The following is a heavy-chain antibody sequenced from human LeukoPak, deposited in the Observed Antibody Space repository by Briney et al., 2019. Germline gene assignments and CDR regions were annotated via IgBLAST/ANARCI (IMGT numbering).Heavy chain of an antibody. CDR2: IYYSGTT. J-gene: IGHJ5*02. CDR1: GASISSSPSF. Sequence: SETLSLTCTVSGASISSSPSFWGWIRQPPGKGLEWIGSIYYSGTTYYNPSLKSRVTISIDTSKNQFSLKLSSVTAADTAVYYCARDGDNWFDPWGQGTLVTVSS. D-gene: IGHD3-16*01. V-gene: IGHV4-39*07. CDR3: ARDGDNWFDP.